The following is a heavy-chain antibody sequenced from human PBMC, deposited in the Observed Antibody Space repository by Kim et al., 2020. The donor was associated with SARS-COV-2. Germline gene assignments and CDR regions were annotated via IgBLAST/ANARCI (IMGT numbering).Heavy chain of an antibody. Sequence: GGSLRLSCAVSGFTFGSYVMHWVRQAPGKGLQWVAVISYDGSNKYYVDSVKGRFTISRDNSMRTLYLQMSSLRVEDTAVYYCARQTVYGDYYFDYWGQGT. D-gene: IGHD4-17*01. CDR2: ISYDGSNK. CDR3: ARQTVYGDYYFDY. V-gene: IGHV3-30*04. CDR1: GFTFGSYV. J-gene: IGHJ4*02.